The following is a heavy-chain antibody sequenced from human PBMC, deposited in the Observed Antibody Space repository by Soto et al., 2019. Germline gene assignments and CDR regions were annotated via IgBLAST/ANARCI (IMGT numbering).Heavy chain of an antibody. CDR1: GDTFTSYY. J-gene: IGHJ4*02. Sequence: QVRLVQSGAEVKAPGASVTVSCKAPGDTFTSYYMHWVRQAPGHGLEWMGVINPNGGSTRFAQKFQGRVTMTRDTSTSTVYMELRGLTSEDTAVYYCARDPRQDCSGETCYYSWGQGNLVTVSS. D-gene: IGHD2-15*01. CDR3: ARDPRQDCSGETCYYS. V-gene: IGHV1-46*01. CDR2: INPNGGST.